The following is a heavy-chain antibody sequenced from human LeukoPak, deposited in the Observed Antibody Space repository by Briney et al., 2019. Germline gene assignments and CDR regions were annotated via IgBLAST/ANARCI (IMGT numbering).Heavy chain of an antibody. CDR1: GGTFSSYA. J-gene: IGHJ6*03. CDR2: IIPIFGTA. CDR3: ARDGGIAARRPPTRYYYYYYMDV. Sequence: SVKLSCTASGGTFSSYAISWVRQATGQGLEWMGGIIPIFGTANYAQKFQGRVTITTDESTSTAYMELSSLRSEDTAVYYCARDGGIAARRPPTRYYYYYYMDVWGKGTTVTVSS. D-gene: IGHD6-6*01. V-gene: IGHV1-69*05.